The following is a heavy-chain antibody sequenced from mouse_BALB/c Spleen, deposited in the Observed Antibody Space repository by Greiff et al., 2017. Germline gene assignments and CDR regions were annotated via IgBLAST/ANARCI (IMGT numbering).Heavy chain of an antibody. V-gene: IGHV1-39*01. D-gene: IGHD2-2*01. CDR1: GYSFTGYN. CDR3: ARSRDGYDDGYFDY. J-gene: IGHJ2*01. CDR2: ISCYNGAT. Sequence: VQLQQSGPELEKPGASVKISCKASGYSFTGYNMNWVKQSNGKSLEWIGYISCYNGATSYNQKFKGKATFTVDTSSSTAYMQFNSLTSEDSAVYYCARSRDGYDDGYFDYWGQGTTLTVSS.